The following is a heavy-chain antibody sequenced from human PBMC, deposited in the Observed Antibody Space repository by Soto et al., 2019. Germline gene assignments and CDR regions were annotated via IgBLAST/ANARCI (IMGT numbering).Heavy chain of an antibody. J-gene: IGHJ3*02. CDR1: GGSISSGGYY. Sequence: SETLSLTCTVSGGSISSGGYYWSWIRQHPGKGLEWIGYIYYSGSTYYNPSLKSRVTISVDTSKNQFSLKLSSVTAADTAVYYCARANYYDSSGYGADALDIWGQGTMVTVSS. D-gene: IGHD3-22*01. CDR3: ARANYYDSSGYGADALDI. CDR2: IYYSGST. V-gene: IGHV4-31*03.